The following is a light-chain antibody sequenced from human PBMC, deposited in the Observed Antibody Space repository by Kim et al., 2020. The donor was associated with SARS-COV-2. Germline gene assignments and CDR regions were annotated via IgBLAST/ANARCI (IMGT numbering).Light chain of an antibody. J-gene: IGLJ3*02. CDR1: KLGDKY. Sequence: VTPSKTVSLPCSGDKLGDKYVCWYRQKPGQSPVLVIYQDTKRPSGIPERFSGSNSGNTATLTISGTQVMDEADYYCQAWDSSTWVFGGGTQLTVL. V-gene: IGLV3-1*01. CDR2: QDT. CDR3: QAWDSSTWV.